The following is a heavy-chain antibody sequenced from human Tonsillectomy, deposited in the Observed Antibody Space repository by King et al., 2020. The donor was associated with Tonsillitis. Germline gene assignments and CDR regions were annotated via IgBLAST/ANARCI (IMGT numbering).Heavy chain of an antibody. J-gene: IGHJ3*02. CDR3: ARGRYYDILTGYTQGAFDI. Sequence: QLVQSGAEVKKPGASVKVSCKASGYTFTGYYMHWVRQAPGQGLELMGWINPNSGGTNYAQKCQGRVTMTRDTSISTAYMELSRLRSDDTAVYYCARGRYYDILTGYTQGAFDIWGQGTMVTVSS. D-gene: IGHD3-9*01. V-gene: IGHV1-2*02. CDR1: GYTFTGYY. CDR2: INPNSGGT.